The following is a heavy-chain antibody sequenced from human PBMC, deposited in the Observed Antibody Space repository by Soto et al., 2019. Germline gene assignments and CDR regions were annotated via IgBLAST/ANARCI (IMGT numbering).Heavy chain of an antibody. CDR1: DGNCVNYG. V-gene: IGHV5-51*01. CDR3: AILPHVRYGDRDGRDYLDF. CDR2: IYAGDSDT. J-gene: IGHJ4*02. D-gene: IGHD3-9*01. Sequence: GADGNCVNYGGGWMRKKPGKCLEWMGIIYAGDSDTRYSTSFQGQVTISADKSISTAYLQWSSLKASDTAMYYCAILPHVRYGDRDGRDYLDFLGKGPLVIV.